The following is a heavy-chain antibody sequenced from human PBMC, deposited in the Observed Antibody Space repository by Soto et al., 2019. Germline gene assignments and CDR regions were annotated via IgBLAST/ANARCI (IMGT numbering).Heavy chain of an antibody. Sequence: EVQLVESGGGLVQPGGSLRLSCAASGFTFSSSWMHWVRQAPGKGLVWVSRIYSDGSRTNYADSVQGRFTISRDTAKNTLYRQLNSLRAEDTALYSCARGPTGWYGYDYWGQGTLVTVSS. J-gene: IGHJ4*02. CDR3: ARGPTGWYGYDY. V-gene: IGHV3-74*01. CDR2: IYSDGSRT. CDR1: GFTFSSSW. D-gene: IGHD6-19*01.